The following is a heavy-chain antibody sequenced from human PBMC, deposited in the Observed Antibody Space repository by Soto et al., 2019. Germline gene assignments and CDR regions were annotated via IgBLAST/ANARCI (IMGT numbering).Heavy chain of an antibody. D-gene: IGHD2-15*01. V-gene: IGHV5-51*01. CDR1: GYGFSLHW. J-gene: IGHJ3*02. CDR3: ASYSHCDGGNCPMGGFEM. CDR2: IYPGNSNT. Sequence: GESLKISCKGSGYGFSLHWVAWLRQMPGKGLEWVGIIYPGNSNTMYSPSFQGQVTISADTALSTTYLQWDTLKPSDTAIYFCASYSHCDGGNCPMGGFEMCGQVTMVTVS.